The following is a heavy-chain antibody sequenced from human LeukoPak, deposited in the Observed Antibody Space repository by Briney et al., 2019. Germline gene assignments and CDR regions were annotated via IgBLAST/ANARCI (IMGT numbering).Heavy chain of an antibody. CDR3: AKSYSGRYYATFDY. J-gene: IGHJ4*02. D-gene: IGHD1-26*01. V-gene: IGHV3-9*01. CDR2: ISWNSGNI. CDR1: GFTFDDYA. Sequence: GGSLRLSCAASGFTFDDYAMHWVRQAPGKGLEWVSSISWNSGNIGYADSMKGRFTISRDNTKDSLYLQMNSLRADDTALYYCAKSYSGRYYATFDYWGQGTLVTVSS.